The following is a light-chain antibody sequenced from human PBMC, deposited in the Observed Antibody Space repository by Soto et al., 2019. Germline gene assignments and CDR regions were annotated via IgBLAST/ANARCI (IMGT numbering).Light chain of an antibody. V-gene: IGKV3-15*01. CDR3: QQYNNWPIT. J-gene: IGKJ5*01. CDR2: GAS. Sequence: EIVLTQSPRTLSLSPGERATLSCRASQSVSSYLAWYQQKPGQAPRVLIYGASTRATGIPARFSGSGSGTEFTLTISSLQTEDFAVYYCQQYNNWPITFGPGTRLEIK. CDR1: QSVSSY.